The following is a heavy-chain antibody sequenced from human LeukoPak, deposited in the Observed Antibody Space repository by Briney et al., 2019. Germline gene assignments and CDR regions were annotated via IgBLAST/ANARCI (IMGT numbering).Heavy chain of an antibody. CDR2: ISYDGSNK. CDR3: AKDRAYYDSSGYGLLDY. V-gene: IGHV3-30*18. D-gene: IGHD3-22*01. Sequence: GGSLRLSCAASGFTFSSYGMHWVRQAPGKGLEWVAVISYDGSNKYYADSVKGRFTISRDNSKNTLYLQMNSLRAEDTAVYYCAKDRAYYDSSGYGLLDYWGQGTLVTVSS. CDR1: GFTFSSYG. J-gene: IGHJ4*02.